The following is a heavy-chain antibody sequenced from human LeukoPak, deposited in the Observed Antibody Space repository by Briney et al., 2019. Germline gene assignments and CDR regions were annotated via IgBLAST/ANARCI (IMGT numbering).Heavy chain of an antibody. Sequence: PGGSLRLSCTVSGFTFKNSAMSWVRQAPGRGLEWVSTISGSRDNSYYADSVKGRFTISRDFSQNTLYLEMNSLTADDTALYYCAKDLWFGGSAFDSWGQGTLVTVSS. CDR3: AKDLWFGGSAFDS. CDR1: GFTFKNSA. J-gene: IGHJ4*01. D-gene: IGHD3-10*01. CDR2: ISGSRDNS. V-gene: IGHV3-23*01.